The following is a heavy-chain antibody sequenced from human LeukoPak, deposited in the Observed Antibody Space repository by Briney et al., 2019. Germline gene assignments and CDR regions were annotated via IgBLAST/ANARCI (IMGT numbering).Heavy chain of an antibody. CDR1: GFTFSSYW. CDR2: ISIDGTIT. D-gene: IGHD6-13*01. J-gene: IGHJ4*02. CDR3: PRGTGAAGRYFSDY. Sequence: PGGSLRLSCAASGFTFSSYWMHWVRQAPGKGLVWVSRISIDGTITTYADSVRGRFTISRDNSKNTLYLQMNSLGADDTAVYFCPRGTGAAGRYFSDYWGQGILVTVSS. V-gene: IGHV3-74*01.